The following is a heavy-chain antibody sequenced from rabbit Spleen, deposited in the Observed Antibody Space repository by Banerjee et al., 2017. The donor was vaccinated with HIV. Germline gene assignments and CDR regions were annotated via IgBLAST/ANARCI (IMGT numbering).Heavy chain of an antibody. CDR2: IAGSSSGFT. CDR1: GFSFSSSDY. Sequence: QSLEESGGGLVQPEGSLALTCKASGFSFSSSDYICWVRQAPGKGLEWISCIAGSSSGFTYSATWAKGRFTISKTSSTTVTLQMTRLTAADTATYFCARDTSSSFSSYGMDLWGPGTLSPS. J-gene: IGHJ6*01. D-gene: IGHD1-1*01. CDR3: ARDTSSSFSSYGMDL. V-gene: IGHV1S40*01.